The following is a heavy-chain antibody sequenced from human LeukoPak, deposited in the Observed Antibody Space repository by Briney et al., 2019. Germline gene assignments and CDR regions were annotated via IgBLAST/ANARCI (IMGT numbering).Heavy chain of an antibody. J-gene: IGHJ4*02. CDR2: MYTSGST. Sequence: KPSETLSLTCTVSGGSISSYYWSWIRQPAGKGREWIGRMYTSGSTSYKPSLKSRVTMPVDTSKNQFSLKLSSVTAADTAVYYCAREHWGFWDYWGQGTLVTVSS. D-gene: IGHD7-27*01. CDR1: GGSISSYY. CDR3: AREHWGFWDY. V-gene: IGHV4-4*07.